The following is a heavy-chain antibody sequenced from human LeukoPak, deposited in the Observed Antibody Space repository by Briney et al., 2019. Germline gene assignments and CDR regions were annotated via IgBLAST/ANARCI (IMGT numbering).Heavy chain of an antibody. J-gene: IGHJ4*02. CDR2: ISSGSGSYI. Sequence: GGSLRLSCAASGFIFSSYSMNWARQAPGKGLEWVSSISSGSGSYIYYTDSVKGRFTISRDNAKNSLYLQMNTLGAEDTAVYYCARKGSGWQFDYWGQGSLVTVSS. CDR3: ARKGSGWQFDY. V-gene: IGHV3-21*01. D-gene: IGHD6-19*01. CDR1: GFIFSSYS.